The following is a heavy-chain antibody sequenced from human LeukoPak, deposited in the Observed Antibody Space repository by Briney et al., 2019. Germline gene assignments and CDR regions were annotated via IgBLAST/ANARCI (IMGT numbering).Heavy chain of an antibody. V-gene: IGHV1-46*01. CDR2: INPSGGST. J-gene: IGHJ4*02. CDR1: GYTFTSYY. D-gene: IGHD3-22*01. Sequence: ASVKVSCKASGYTFTSYYMHWERQAPGQGLEWMGIINPSGGSTSYAQKFQGRVTMTRDTSTSTVYMELSSLRSEDTAVYYCARTSEYDSSGYLFDYWGQGTLVTVSS. CDR3: ARTSEYDSSGYLFDY.